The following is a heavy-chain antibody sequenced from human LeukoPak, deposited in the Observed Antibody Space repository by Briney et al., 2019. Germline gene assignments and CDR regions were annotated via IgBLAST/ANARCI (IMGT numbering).Heavy chain of an antibody. CDR2: INTNGANT. D-gene: IGHD5-24*01. Sequence: GGSLRLSCSASGFTFKSYAMHWVRQAHGEGLEDVSSINTNGANTYYADSVKGRFTISRDNARNSLYLQMNSLKAEDTAVYYCARERDEGFDYWGQGTLVTVSS. CDR1: GFTFKSYA. V-gene: IGHV3-64*04. CDR3: ARERDEGFDY. J-gene: IGHJ4*02.